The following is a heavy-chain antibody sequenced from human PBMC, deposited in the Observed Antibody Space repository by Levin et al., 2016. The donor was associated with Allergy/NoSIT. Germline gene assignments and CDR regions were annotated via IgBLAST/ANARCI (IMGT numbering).Heavy chain of an antibody. D-gene: IGHD3-10*01. CDR2: ISYAGTNI. Sequence: WIRQPPGKGLEWVAVISYAGTNIYYSDSVKGRFTISRDNSKNTLYLQMNSLRVEDTAVYYCARADVMVRGLIFLDYWGQGTLVTVSS. V-gene: IGHV3-30-3*01. J-gene: IGHJ4*02. CDR3: ARADVMVRGLIFLDY.